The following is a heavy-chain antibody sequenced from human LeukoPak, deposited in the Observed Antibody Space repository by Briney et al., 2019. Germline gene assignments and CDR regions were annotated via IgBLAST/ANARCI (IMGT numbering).Heavy chain of an antibody. D-gene: IGHD3-10*01. CDR1: VSTGTSSA. V-gene: IGHV1-58*02. Sequence: SENVSCNATVSTGTSSAMHWLRQASGQRPGRRGGIVGGSGNTNYAQKFQERVTINRDMSTSTAYMELSSLRSEDTAVYYCAADPRFHCYGSPPDLAYWGQGTLVTVSS. CDR3: AADPRFHCYGSPPDLAY. CDR2: IVGGSGNT. J-gene: IGHJ4*02.